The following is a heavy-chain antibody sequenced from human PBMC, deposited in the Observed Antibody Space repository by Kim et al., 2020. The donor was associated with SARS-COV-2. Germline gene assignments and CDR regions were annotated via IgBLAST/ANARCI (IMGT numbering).Heavy chain of an antibody. CDR1: GFEFGDYG. J-gene: IGHJ6*03. V-gene: IGHV3-43*02. Sequence: GGSLRLSCVGSGFEFGDYGMHWVRQAPGKGLEWVSYIRDDGRDTWYADSVRGRFTVSRDNREYSLYLQMTGLRSEDTALYYCAKNADLLLTYYDMDVWGKGTTVTVSS. CDR2: IRDDGRDT. D-gene: IGHD1-26*01. CDR3: AKNADLLLTYYDMDV.